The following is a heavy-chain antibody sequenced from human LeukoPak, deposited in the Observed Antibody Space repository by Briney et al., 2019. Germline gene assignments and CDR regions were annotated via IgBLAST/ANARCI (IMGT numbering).Heavy chain of an antibody. CDR2: ISAHNGNT. CDR3: ARDRGYSGYAEYYFDY. J-gene: IGHJ4*02. D-gene: IGHD5-12*01. Sequence: ASVKVSCKASGYTFTSYGISWVRQDPGQGLEWMGWISAHNGNTKNAQKVQGRVTMTTDTSTRTAYMELRSLRSDDTAVYHCARDRGYSGYAEYYFDYWGQGTLVTVSS. CDR1: GYTFTSYG. V-gene: IGHV1-18*01.